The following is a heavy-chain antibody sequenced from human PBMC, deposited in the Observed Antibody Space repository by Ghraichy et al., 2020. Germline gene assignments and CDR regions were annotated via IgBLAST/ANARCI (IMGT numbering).Heavy chain of an antibody. CDR1: GFTFSKYW. J-gene: IGHJ4*02. V-gene: IGHV3-7*03. CDR2: IRQDGTDK. D-gene: IGHD2-15*01. Sequence: GGSLNLSCAASGFTFSKYWMSWVRQAPGKGLEWVANIRQDGTDKFYLDSVKGRFTISRDNAETSVYLQLRRLSAEDSAVYFCARVRESGYLTPEFDYWGQGALVTVSS. CDR3: ARVRESGYLTPEFDY.